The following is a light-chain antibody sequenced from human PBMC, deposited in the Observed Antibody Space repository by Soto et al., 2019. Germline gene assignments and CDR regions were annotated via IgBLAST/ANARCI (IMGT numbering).Light chain of an antibody. V-gene: IGLV2-8*01. Sequence: QSALTQPPSASGSPGQSVTISCTGTSSDVGGYKYVSWYQQHPGKAPKLMIYEVSRRPSGVPDRFSGSKSGNTASLTVSGLQAEDEADYYCSSYAASKNVIFGGGTKLNV. CDR3: SSYAASKNVI. CDR1: SSDVGGYKY. J-gene: IGLJ2*01. CDR2: EVS.